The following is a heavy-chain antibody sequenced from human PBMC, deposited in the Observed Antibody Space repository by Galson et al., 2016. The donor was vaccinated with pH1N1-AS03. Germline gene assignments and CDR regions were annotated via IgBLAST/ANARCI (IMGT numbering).Heavy chain of an antibody. D-gene: IGHD7-27*01. Sequence: LSLTCAVYGGSFSGYSCSWIRQSPGKGLEWIGEINHSGSTNYNPSLKNRVTISVDTSTNQFSLNLTSVTAADTAVYYCARRANWGFTGRQNWFDPWGQGTLVTVSS. V-gene: IGHV4-34*01. CDR1: GGSFSGYS. CDR3: ARRANWGFTGRQNWFDP. CDR2: INHSGST. J-gene: IGHJ5*02.